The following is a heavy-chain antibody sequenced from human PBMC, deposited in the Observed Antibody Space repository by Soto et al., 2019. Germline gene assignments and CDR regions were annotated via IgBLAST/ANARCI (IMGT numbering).Heavy chain of an antibody. CDR1: GFTFTSSA. CDR2: IVVGGGNT. Sequence: ASVRVSCKASGFTFTSSAVQWVRQARGQRLEWLGWIVVGGGNTLYAQKFRERATITRDMSTPTAYMTLSSLNSEDTAVYYCAADGDGTDNYCDMDVWRKGTTVTVSS. J-gene: IGHJ6*04. CDR3: AADGDGTDNYCDMDV. V-gene: IGHV1-58*01.